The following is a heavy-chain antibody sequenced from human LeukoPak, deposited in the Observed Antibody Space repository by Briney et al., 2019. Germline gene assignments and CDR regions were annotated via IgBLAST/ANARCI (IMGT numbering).Heavy chain of an antibody. Sequence: GASVKVSCKASGGTFSSYAISWVRQAPGQGLEWMGGIIPIFGTANYAQRFQGRVTITTDESTSTAYMELSSLRPEDTAVYYCAGDIRNYYDSSGYYRWFDPWGQGTLVTVSS. CDR3: AGDIRNYYDSSGYYRWFDP. V-gene: IGHV1-69*05. CDR1: GGTFSSYA. CDR2: IIPIFGTA. J-gene: IGHJ5*02. D-gene: IGHD3-22*01.